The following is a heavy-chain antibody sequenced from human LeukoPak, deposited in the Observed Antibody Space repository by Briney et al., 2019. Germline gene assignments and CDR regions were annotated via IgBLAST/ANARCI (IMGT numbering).Heavy chain of an antibody. J-gene: IGHJ6*04. CDR3: ARGFNAVAGGLSGMDV. CDR1: GGSFSGYY. D-gene: IGHD3-10*01. Sequence: SETLSLTCAVYGGSFSGYYWSWIRQPPGKGLEWIGEINHSGSTNYNPSLKSRVTISVDTSKNQFSLKLSSVTAADTAVYYCARGFNAVAGGLSGMDVWGKGTTVTVSS. V-gene: IGHV4-34*01. CDR2: INHSGST.